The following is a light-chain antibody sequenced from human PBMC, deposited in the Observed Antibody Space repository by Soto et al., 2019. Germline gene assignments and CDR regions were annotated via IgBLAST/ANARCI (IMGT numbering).Light chain of an antibody. J-gene: IGKJ3*01. Sequence: EIVMTQSPGTLSLSPGEGASLSCRASQSVTKNFLAWYQQKPGQAPRLLIYDASNRATGIPARFSGSGSGTDFTLTISSLEPEDFAVYYCQQRSNWPITFGPGTKVDI. CDR3: QQRSNWPIT. V-gene: IGKV3-11*01. CDR1: QSVTKNF. CDR2: DAS.